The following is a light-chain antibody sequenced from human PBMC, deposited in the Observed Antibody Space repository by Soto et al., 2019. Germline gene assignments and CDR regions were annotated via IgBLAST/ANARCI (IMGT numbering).Light chain of an antibody. CDR2: EVS. V-gene: IGLV2-18*02. J-gene: IGLJ2*01. CDR3: SSYTNNSPVV. CDR1: SSDVGSYNR. Sequence: QSALTQPPSVSGSPGQSVTISCTGTSSDVGSYNRVSWYQQPPGTAPKLMIYEVSNRPSGVPDRFSGSKSGNTASLTISGLQAGDEADYYCSSYTNNSPVVFGGGTKLTVL.